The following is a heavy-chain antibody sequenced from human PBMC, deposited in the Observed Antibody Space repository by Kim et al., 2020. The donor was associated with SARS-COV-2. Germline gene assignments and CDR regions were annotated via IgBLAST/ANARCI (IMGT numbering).Heavy chain of an antibody. CDR1: GFSFGSYE. CDR3: ARDTYHYYAMDV. Sequence: GGSLRLFCAASGFSFGSYEMNWVRQAPGKGLEWVSYIAVSGYTIYADSVKGRFTISRDNAKNSLYLQMNSLRAEDTALYYCARDTYHYYAMDVCGQGTTVTVS. CDR2: IAVSGYTI. V-gene: IGHV3-48*03. D-gene: IGHD3-16*01. J-gene: IGHJ6*02.